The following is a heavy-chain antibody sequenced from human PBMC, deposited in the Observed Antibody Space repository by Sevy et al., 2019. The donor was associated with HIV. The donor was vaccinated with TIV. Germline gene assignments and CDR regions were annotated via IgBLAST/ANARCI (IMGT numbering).Heavy chain of an antibody. Sequence: GGSLRLSCVVSAFTFGTKWMSWVRQAPGKGLEWVANIKQDGSETYYVDSVKGRFTISRDNAKTSLYLQMDYPRPEDTAVYYCVIGWLLDSWGQGTLVTVSS. CDR3: VIGWLLDS. J-gene: IGHJ4*02. CDR2: IKQDGSET. CDR1: AFTFGTKW. V-gene: IGHV3-7*01. D-gene: IGHD6-19*01.